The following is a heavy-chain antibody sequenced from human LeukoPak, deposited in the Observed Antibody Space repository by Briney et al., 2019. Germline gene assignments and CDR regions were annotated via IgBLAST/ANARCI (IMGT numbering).Heavy chain of an antibody. CDR1: GYIFTDYY. D-gene: IGHD6-19*01. CDR3: TRVRRLIAVAEVWFDP. V-gene: IGHV1-2*02. J-gene: IGHJ5*02. CDR2: INPNSGGT. Sequence: ASVKVSCKASGYIFTDYYIHWVRQAPGQGLEWMGWINPNSGGTSYAQRFQGRVTITRDTSISPAYMELRRLRSDDTTVQYCTRVRRLIAVAEVWFDPWGQGTLVTVSS.